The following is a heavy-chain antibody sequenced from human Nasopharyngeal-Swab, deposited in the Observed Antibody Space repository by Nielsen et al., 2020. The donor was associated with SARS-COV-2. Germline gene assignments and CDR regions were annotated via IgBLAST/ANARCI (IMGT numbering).Heavy chain of an antibody. V-gene: IGHV4-59*12. D-gene: IGHD3-9*01. CDR2: IYYSGST. Sequence: WIRQPPGKGLEWIWYIYYSGSTNYNPSLKSRVTISVDTSKNQFSLKLSSVTAADTAVYYCSRGQRYDILTGYPALDAFDIWGQGTMVTVSS. J-gene: IGHJ3*02. CDR3: SRGQRYDILTGYPALDAFDI.